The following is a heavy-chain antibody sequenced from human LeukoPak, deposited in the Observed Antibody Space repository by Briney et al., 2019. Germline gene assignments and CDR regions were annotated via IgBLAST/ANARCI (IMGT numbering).Heavy chain of an antibody. J-gene: IGHJ4*02. CDR3: TTDLLDY. CDR2: IKSKSDGGTT. V-gene: IGHV3-15*01. CDR1: GFTLFTFNNAW. Sequence: PGGSLRLSCTASGFTLFTFNNAWMSRVRQTPGKGLEWIGRIKSKSDGGTTDYTAPVKGRFSISRDDSKNTVYLQVNSLKTEVTAVYYCTTDLLDYWGQGTLVTVSS.